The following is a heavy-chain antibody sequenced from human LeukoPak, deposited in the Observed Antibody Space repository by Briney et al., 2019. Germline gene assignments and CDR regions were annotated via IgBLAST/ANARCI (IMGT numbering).Heavy chain of an antibody. CDR3: ARHRYTSSSSYFDF. CDR2: IYSSGST. J-gene: IGHJ4*02. CDR1: GGSISGYY. Sequence: PSETLSLTCTVSGGSISGYYWTWIRQPPGKGLEWIGYIYSSGSTNYNPSLKSRVTISVDTSKNQFSLRLSSVTAADTAVSYCARHRYTSSSSYFDFWGQGTLVTVSS. D-gene: IGHD6-6*01. V-gene: IGHV4-59*08.